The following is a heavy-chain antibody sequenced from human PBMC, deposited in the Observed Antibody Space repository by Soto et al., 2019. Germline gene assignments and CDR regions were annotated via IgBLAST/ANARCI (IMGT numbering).Heavy chain of an antibody. CDR1: GFSLSTSGVG. J-gene: IGHJ5*02. D-gene: IGHD5-12*01. V-gene: IGHV2-5*02. Sequence: QITLKESGPTLVKPTQTPTLTCTFSGFSLSTSGVGVGWIRQPPGKALEWRALIYWDDDKRYSPSLKSRLTITKDTSKNQVVLTMTNMDPVDTATYYCAHRPGIVATITDNWFDPWGQGTLVTVSS. CDR2: IYWDDDK. CDR3: AHRPGIVATITDNWFDP.